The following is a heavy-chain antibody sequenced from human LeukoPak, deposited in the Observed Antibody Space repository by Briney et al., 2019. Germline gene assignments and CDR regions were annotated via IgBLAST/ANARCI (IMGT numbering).Heavy chain of an antibody. CDR2: IKQDGSEK. CDR1: GFTFSNYW. D-gene: IGHD2-2*01. J-gene: IGHJ4*02. CDR3: ANSGYCSSTSCPNGINFDS. V-gene: IGHV3-7*01. Sequence: GGSLRLSCAASGFTFSNYWMSWVRQAPGKGLEWVANIKQDGSEKNYVDSVKGRFTISRDNAKNSLYLQMNSLRAEDTAVYYCANSGYCSSTSCPNGINFDSWGQGTLVTVSS.